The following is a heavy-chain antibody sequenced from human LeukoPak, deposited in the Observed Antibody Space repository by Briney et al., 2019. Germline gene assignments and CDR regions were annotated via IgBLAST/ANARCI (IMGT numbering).Heavy chain of an antibody. V-gene: IGHV4-39*07. Sequence: AGGSLRLSCAASGFTVSSNYMSWVRQAPGKGLEWIGSTYYGGSTYYNPSLTGRVSISVDTSKNQFSLKVSSVTVADTAVFYCARGPDYGGHGPIYFDSWGQGTLVTVSS. CDR3: ARGPDYGGHGPIYFDS. CDR1: GFTVSSNY. D-gene: IGHD4-23*01. CDR2: TYYGGST. J-gene: IGHJ4*02.